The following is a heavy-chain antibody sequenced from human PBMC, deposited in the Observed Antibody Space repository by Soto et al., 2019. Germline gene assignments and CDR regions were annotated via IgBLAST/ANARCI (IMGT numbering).Heavy chain of an antibody. CDR3: AKSYCGAYDHRLRFDN. D-gene: IGHD4-17*01. CDR1: GFPFSGYA. Sequence: EVQLLESGGGLVQPGGSLRLSCAASGFPFSGYAINWVRQAPGKGLEWVSIISGIGSSTNYADSVKGRFTISRDNSRDTVHLQMNSLRAEDTAVYYCAKSYCGAYDHRLRFDNWGQGTLVTVSS. J-gene: IGHJ4*02. V-gene: IGHV3-23*01. CDR2: ISGIGSST.